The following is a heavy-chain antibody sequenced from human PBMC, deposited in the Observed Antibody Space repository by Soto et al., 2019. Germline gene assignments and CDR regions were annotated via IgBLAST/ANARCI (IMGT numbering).Heavy chain of an antibody. J-gene: IGHJ4*02. CDR2: IYHSGST. D-gene: IGHD3-16*02. Sequence: PSETLSLTCAVSGGSISSGGYSWSWIRQPPGKGLEWIGYIYHSGSTYYNPSLKSRVTISVDTSKNQFSLKLSSVTAADTAVYYCAGSLGELSFPYYFDYWGQGTLVTVSS. CDR3: AGSLGELSFPYYFDY. V-gene: IGHV4-30-2*02. CDR1: GGSISSGGYS.